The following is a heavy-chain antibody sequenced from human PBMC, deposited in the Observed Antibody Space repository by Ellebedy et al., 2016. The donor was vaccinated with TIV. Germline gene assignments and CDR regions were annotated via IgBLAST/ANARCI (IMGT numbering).Heavy chain of an antibody. CDR2: INHSGST. J-gene: IGHJ5*02. V-gene: IGHV4-34*01. CDR3: ARGYIVVVVAATINGWFDP. Sequence: SETLSLTCAVYGGSFSGYYWSWIRQPPGKGLEWIGEINHSGSTNYNPSLKSRVTISVDTSKNQFSLKLSSVTAADTAVYYCARGYIVVVVAATINGWFDPWGQGTLVTVSS. D-gene: IGHD2-15*01. CDR1: GGSFSGYY.